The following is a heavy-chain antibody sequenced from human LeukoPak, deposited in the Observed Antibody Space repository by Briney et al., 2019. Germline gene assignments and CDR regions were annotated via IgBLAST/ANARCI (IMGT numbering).Heavy chain of an antibody. V-gene: IGHV3-21*01. CDR1: GFTFSSYN. D-gene: IGHD1-26*01. CDR3: ARDPYSGRYGDHYYYYMDV. CDR2: ITSSSSYI. Sequence: PGGSLRLSCAASGFTFSSYNMNWVRQAPGKGLEWVSSITSSSSYIYYADSVKGRFTISRDNAKNSLYLQMNSLRAEDTAVYYCARDPYSGRYGDHYYYYMDVWGKGTTVTISS. J-gene: IGHJ6*03.